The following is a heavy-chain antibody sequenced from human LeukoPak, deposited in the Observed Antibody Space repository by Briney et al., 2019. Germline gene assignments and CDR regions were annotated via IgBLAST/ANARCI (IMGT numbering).Heavy chain of an antibody. V-gene: IGHV4-59*01. CDR3: ARVYYGSGSLVYFDY. D-gene: IGHD3-10*01. CDR1: GGSISSYY. J-gene: IGHJ4*02. Sequence: SETLSLTCTVSGGSISSYYWSWIRQPPGKGLEWIGYIYYSGSTYYNPSLKSRVTISVDTSKNQFSLKLSSVTAADTAVYYCARVYYGSGSLVYFDYWGQGTLVTVSS. CDR2: IYYSGST.